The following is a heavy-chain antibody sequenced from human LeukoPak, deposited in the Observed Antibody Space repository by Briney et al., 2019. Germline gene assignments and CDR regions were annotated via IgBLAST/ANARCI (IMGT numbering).Heavy chain of an antibody. D-gene: IGHD6-13*01. CDR1: GYTFTSYA. J-gene: IGHJ4*02. CDR3: ARAISSSWYAHEYYFDY. CDR2: INTNTGNP. V-gene: IGHV7-4-1*02. Sequence: GASVKVSCKASGYTFTSYAMNWVRQAPGQGLEWMGWINTNTGNPTYAQGFTGRFVFSLDTSVSTAYLQISSLKAEDTAVYYCARAISSSWYAHEYYFDYWGQGTLVTVSS.